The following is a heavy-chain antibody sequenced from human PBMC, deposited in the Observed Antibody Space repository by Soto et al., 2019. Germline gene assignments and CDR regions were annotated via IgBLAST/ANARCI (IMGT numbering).Heavy chain of an antibody. CDR2: ISYDGSNK. V-gene: IGHV3-30*18. CDR1: GFTFSSYG. Sequence: SLRLSCAASGFTFSSYGMHWVRQAPGKGLEWVAVISYDGSNKYYADSVKGRFTISRDNSKNTLYLQMNSLRAEDTAVYYCAKDLNIVVVPAAYYYYGMDVWGQGTTVTVSS. D-gene: IGHD2-2*01. J-gene: IGHJ6*02. CDR3: AKDLNIVVVPAAYYYYGMDV.